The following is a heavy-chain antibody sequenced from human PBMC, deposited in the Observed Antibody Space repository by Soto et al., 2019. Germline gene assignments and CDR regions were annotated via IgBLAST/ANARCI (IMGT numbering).Heavy chain of an antibody. J-gene: IGHJ4*02. V-gene: IGHV4-59*01. D-gene: IGHD5-18*01. CDR2: IYYSGST. CDR1: GGSISSYY. Sequence: SETLSLTCTVSGGSISSYYWSWIRQPPGKGLEWIGYIYYSGSTNYNPSLKSRVTISVDTSKNQFSLKLSSVTAADTAVYYCARDGSYGPTAYLDYWGQGTLVTVSS. CDR3: ARDGSYGPTAYLDY.